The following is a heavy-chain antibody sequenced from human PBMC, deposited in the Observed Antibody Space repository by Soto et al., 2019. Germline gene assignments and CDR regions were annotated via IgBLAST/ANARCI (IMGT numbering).Heavy chain of an antibody. V-gene: IGHV4-59*08. D-gene: IGHD4-17*01. Sequence: ASETLSLTCTVSGGSISSYYWSWIRQPPGKGLEWIGYIYYSGSTNYNPSLKSRVTISVDTSKNQFSPKLSSVTAADTAVYYCARRYGPGFDYWGQGTLVTVSS. CDR2: IYYSGST. CDR3: ARRYGPGFDY. J-gene: IGHJ4*02. CDR1: GGSISSYY.